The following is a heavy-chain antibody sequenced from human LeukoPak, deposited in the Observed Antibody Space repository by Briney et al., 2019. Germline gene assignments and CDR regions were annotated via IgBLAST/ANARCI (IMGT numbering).Heavy chain of an antibody. J-gene: IGHJ6*03. V-gene: IGHV1-69*05. Sequence: ASVKVSCKASGGIFSNYAFSWVRQAPGQGLEWMGEIIPIFGTANYALKFQGRVTIITDESTSTAYMELSSLRSEDTAIYYCARDSSSESFYYMDVWGKGTTVTVSS. CDR1: GGIFSNYA. CDR3: ARDSSSESFYYMDV. CDR2: IIPIFGTA. D-gene: IGHD6-6*01.